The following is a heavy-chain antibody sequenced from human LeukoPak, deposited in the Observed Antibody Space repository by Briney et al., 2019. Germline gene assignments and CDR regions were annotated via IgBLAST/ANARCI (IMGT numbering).Heavy chain of an antibody. J-gene: IGHJ6*03. CDR3: ARNARYCSSTSCYRGVDYYYYYMDV. CDR1: GGTFSSYA. CDR2: ISAYNGNT. Sequence: GASVKVSCKASGGTFSSYALSWVRQAPGQGLEWMGWISAYNGNTNYAQKLQGRVTMTTDTSTSTAYMELRSLRSDDTAVYYCARNARYCSSTSCYRGVDYYYYYMDVWGKGTTVTVSS. V-gene: IGHV1-18*01. D-gene: IGHD2-2*02.